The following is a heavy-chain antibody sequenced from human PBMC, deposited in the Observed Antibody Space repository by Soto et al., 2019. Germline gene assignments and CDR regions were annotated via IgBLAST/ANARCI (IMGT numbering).Heavy chain of an antibody. CDR1: GGSISSSSYY. D-gene: IGHD3-22*01. J-gene: IGHJ4*02. CDR2: IYYSGST. V-gene: IGHV4-39*01. CDR3: ATLPSITMIVVHHDY. Sequence: QLQLQESGPGLVKPSETLSLTCTVSGGSISSSSYYWGWIRQPPGKGLEWIGSIYYSGSTYYNPSLKSRVTISVDTSKNQFSLKLSSVTAADTAGYYCATLPSITMIVVHHDYWGQGTLVTVSS.